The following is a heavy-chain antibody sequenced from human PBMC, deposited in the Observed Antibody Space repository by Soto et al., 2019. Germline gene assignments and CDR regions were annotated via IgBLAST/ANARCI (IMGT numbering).Heavy chain of an antibody. CDR3: ARGGGVGVAGSAAFDM. J-gene: IGHJ3*02. D-gene: IGHD3-3*01. CDR1: GYPVTDYY. CDR2: INPATGAA. V-gene: IGHV1-2*02. Sequence: QLHLVQSGAVVKKPGASVTVSCSASGYPVTDYYMHWVRQAPGRGLEWMGGINPATGAAKYTQTFQGRATVTRDAATSTVFLELSGPTSEDKAVFFCARGGGVGVAGSAAFDMWGQGTLVTVSS.